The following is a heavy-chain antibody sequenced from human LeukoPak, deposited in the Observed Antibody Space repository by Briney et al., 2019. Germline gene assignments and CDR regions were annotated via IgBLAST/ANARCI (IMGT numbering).Heavy chain of an antibody. CDR2: LNRSGST. V-gene: IGHV4-34*01. J-gene: IGHJ4*02. Sequence: TSETLSLTCAVYGGSFSYYYWSWIRQSPEKGLEWIGELNRSGSTNYNPSLKSRDTISLDTSKNQFSLKLSTVTAADPAVYYCARGGFYCGDDCYVDYWGQGTLVTVSS. CDR3: ARGGFYCGDDCYVDY. D-gene: IGHD2-21*02. CDR1: GGSFSYYY.